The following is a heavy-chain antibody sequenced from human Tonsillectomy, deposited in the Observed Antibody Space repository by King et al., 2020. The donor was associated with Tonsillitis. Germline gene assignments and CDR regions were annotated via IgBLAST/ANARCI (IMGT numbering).Heavy chain of an antibody. CDR2: ISVYNGNT. Sequence: QLVQSGAEVKKPGASVKVSCKASGYTFSTYGITWVRQAPGQGLEWMGWISVYNGNTMYAQKLQGRVSMTTDTSTSTAYMELRSLTSDDTAVYYCARDARGYSSSWYSHWGQGTLVTVSS. V-gene: IGHV1-18*01. D-gene: IGHD6-13*01. J-gene: IGHJ4*02. CDR3: ARDARGYSSSWYSH. CDR1: GYTFSTYG.